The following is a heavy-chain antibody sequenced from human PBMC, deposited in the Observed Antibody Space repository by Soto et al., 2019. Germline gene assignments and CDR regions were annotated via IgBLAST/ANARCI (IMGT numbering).Heavy chain of an antibody. Sequence: EVQLLDSGGGLVQPGGSLRVSCAASGFTFSSYAMSWVRQAPGKGLEWVSGSSGSGGSTYYAESVKGRFTISRDNSKNTLVLQMNSLRAADTAVYYCVRYSRNDKNVDYWGQGTLVTVSS. D-gene: IGHD1-20*01. CDR3: VRYSRNDKNVDY. CDR2: SSGSGGST. J-gene: IGHJ4*02. CDR1: GFTFSSYA. V-gene: IGHV3-23*01.